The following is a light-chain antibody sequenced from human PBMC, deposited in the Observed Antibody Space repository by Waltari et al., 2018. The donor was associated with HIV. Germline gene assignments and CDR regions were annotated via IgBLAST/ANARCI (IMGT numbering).Light chain of an antibody. CDR1: SSDIGGYKY. V-gene: IGLV2-8*01. CDR2: EVN. Sequence: QSAPTQPPSASGSPGQSVTISCTGTSSDIGGYKYVSWYQQHPGKAPKLIIYEVNKRPSGVPDRFSGSKSGITASLTVSGLQAEDEADYYCFSYAGSRDYVFGTGTTVTVL. CDR3: FSYAGSRDYV. J-gene: IGLJ1*01.